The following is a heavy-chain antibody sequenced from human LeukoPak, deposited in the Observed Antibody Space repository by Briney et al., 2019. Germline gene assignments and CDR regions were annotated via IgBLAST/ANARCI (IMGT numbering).Heavy chain of an antibody. Sequence: ASVKVPCKASKYTFTGYYMHWVRQAPGQGLEWMGRINPNNGGTNYAQKFQGRVTMTGDTSISTAYMELSSLRSDDTAVYYCTRESGSYHGNDFWGQGTLVTVSS. V-gene: IGHV1-2*06. CDR3: TRESGSYHGNDF. D-gene: IGHD1-26*01. CDR2: INPNNGGT. CDR1: KYTFTGYY. J-gene: IGHJ4*02.